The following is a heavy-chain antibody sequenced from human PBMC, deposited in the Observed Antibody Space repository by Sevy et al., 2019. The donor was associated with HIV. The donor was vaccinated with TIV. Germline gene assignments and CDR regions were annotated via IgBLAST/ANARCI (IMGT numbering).Heavy chain of an antibody. CDR1: GFTVSSNY. V-gene: IGHV3-53*01. CDR2: IYSGGST. CDR3: ARDRYYYDSSGSHYYYGMDV. J-gene: IGHJ6*02. Sequence: GGSLRLSCAASGFTVSSNYMSWVRQAPGKGLEWVSGIYSGGSTYYADSVKGRFTISRDNSKNTLYLQMNSLRAEDTAVYYCARDRYYYDSSGSHYYYGMDVWGQGTTVTVSS. D-gene: IGHD3-22*01.